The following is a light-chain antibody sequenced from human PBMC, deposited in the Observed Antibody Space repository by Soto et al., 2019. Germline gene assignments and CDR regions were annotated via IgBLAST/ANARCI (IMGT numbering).Light chain of an antibody. CDR2: AAS. J-gene: IGKJ3*01. V-gene: IGKV1-39*01. CDR1: QSIRSS. CDR3: HQRYSTPCT. Sequence: IQMTQSPSSLSASVGDRVTITCRTSQSIRSSLNWYQQKPGKAPNLLIYAASRLQSGVPSRFTGSGSGTDFTLTISGFQPADLATYYSHQRYSTPCTFGHATQVPSK.